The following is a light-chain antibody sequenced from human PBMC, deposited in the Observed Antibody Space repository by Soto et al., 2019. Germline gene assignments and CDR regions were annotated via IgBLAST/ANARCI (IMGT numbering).Light chain of an antibody. CDR1: SGHSSYA. V-gene: IGLV4-69*01. CDR2: LNSDGSH. CDR3: QTWGTGIQV. Sequence: QSVLTQSPSASASLGASVKLTCTLSSGHSSYAIAWHQQQPEKGPRYLMKLNSDGSHSKGHGIPDRFSGSSSGAERYLTISSLQSEDEADYYCQTWGTGIQVFGGGTKLPVL. J-gene: IGLJ3*02.